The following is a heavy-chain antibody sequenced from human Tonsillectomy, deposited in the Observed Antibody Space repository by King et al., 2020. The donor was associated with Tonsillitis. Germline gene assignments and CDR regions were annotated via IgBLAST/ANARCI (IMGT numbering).Heavy chain of an antibody. CDR3: ATSRSFDY. J-gene: IGHJ4*02. CDR1: GFTFNRYW. Sequence: VQLVESGGDLVQPGGSLRLSCAASGFTFNRYWMNWVRQAPGMGLEWVSNINEDGSEKYYVDSVKGRFTISRDNANNSLYLQMNGLRVEDTAVYYCATSRSFDYWGQGTLVTVSS. V-gene: IGHV3-7*03. CDR2: INEDGSEK.